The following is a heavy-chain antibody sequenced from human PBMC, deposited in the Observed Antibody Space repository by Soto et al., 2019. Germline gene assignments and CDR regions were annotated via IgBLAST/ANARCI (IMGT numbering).Heavy chain of an antibody. CDR2: IYYSGST. J-gene: IGHJ6*02. D-gene: IGHD6-13*01. Sequence: SETLSLTCTVSGGSISSYYWGWIRQPPGKGLEWIGYIYYSGSTNYNPSLKSRVTISVDTSKNQSSLKLSSVSAADTAVYYCARGSRGSWYVSHYYYGMDVWGQGTTVTVSS. V-gene: IGHV4-59*01. CDR1: GGSISSYY. CDR3: ARGSRGSWYVSHYYYGMDV.